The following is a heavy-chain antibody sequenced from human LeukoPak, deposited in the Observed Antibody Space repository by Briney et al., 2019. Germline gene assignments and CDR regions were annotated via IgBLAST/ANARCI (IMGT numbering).Heavy chain of an antibody. V-gene: IGHV3-66*01. CDR2: IYSGGNT. CDR3: ARGSMTSVYFPL. Sequence: GGSLRLSCAASGFTVSSNYMSWVRQAPGKGLEWVSVIYSGGNTYYADSVKGRFTISRDNSENTLYLPMNSLRAEDTAVYYCARGSMTSVYFPLWGQGTLVTVSS. CDR1: GFTVSSNY. J-gene: IGHJ1*01.